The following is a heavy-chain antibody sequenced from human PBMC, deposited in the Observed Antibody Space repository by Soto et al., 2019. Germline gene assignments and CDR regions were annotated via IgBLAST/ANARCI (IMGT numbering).Heavy chain of an antibody. D-gene: IGHD2-8*01. CDR2: IDHGGRT. V-gene: IGHV4-34*01. Sequence: SETLSLTCAVYGDSFSDSYWNCIRQPPWKGLEWIVEIDHGGRTRYNPSLKSRVTISVDASKDQFSLSLSSVTAADTAVYFCALWGYCTNAVCNWFDPWGQGTLVTVSS. J-gene: IGHJ5*02. CDR1: GDSFSDSY. CDR3: ALWGYCTNAVCNWFDP.